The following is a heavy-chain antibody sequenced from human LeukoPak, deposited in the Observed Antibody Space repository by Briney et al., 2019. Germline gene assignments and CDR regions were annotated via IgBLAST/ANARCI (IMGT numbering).Heavy chain of an antibody. CDR3: ARDRYGSGTSLYYFES. CDR1: GGSISSYY. D-gene: IGHD3-10*01. J-gene: IGHJ4*02. V-gene: IGHV4-59*01. Sequence: TETLSPTCTVSGGSISSYYWSWIRQPPGKGLEWIGYIYYSGSTNYNPSPKSRVTMSVDTSKKQFSLKLSSVTAADTAVYYCARDRYGSGTSLYYFESWGQGTLVTVSS. CDR2: IYYSGST.